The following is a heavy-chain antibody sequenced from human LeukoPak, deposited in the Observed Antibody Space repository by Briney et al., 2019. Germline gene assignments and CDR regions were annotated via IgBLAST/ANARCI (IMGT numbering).Heavy chain of an antibody. CDR3: ARVSGLGSYYDSSGYPDY. J-gene: IGHJ4*02. CDR2: INWNGGST. Sequence: PWGSLRLSCAASGFTFDDYGMSWVRQAPGKGLEWVSGINWNGGSTGYADSVKGRFTISRDNAKNSLYLQMNSPRAEDTALYYCARVSGLGSYYDSSGYPDYWGQGTLVTVSS. D-gene: IGHD3-22*01. V-gene: IGHV3-20*04. CDR1: GFTFDDYG.